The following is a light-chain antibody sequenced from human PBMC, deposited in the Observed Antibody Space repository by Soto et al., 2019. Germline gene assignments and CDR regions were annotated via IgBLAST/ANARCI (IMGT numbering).Light chain of an antibody. J-gene: IGKJ4*01. CDR1: QSVSSSY. CDR2: GAS. CDR3: QQYGSSPPLT. Sequence: EIVLTQSPGTLSLSPGERATLSCRASQSVSSSYLAWYQQKPGQAPRLLIYGASSRATGIPDRFSGSASGTDFTLTISRLAPEDFAVYYCQQYGSSPPLTFGGGTKVEIK. V-gene: IGKV3-20*01.